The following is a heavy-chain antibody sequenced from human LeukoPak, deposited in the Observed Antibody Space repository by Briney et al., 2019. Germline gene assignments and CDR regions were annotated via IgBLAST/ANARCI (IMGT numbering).Heavy chain of an antibody. V-gene: IGHV1-69*05. D-gene: IGHD3-22*01. Sequence: GASVKVSCKASGGTFSRYTISWVRQAPGQGLEWMGRIIPIFGTANYAQKFQGRVTITTDESTSTAYMELSSLRSEDTAVYYCARGTPPYYYDSSGYGLDYWGQGTLVTASS. J-gene: IGHJ4*02. CDR2: IIPIFGTA. CDR3: ARGTPPYYYDSSGYGLDY. CDR1: GGTFSRYT.